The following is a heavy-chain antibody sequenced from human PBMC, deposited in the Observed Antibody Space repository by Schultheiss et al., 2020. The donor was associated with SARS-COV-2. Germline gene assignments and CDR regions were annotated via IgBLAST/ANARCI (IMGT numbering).Heavy chain of an antibody. V-gene: IGHV4-31*11. D-gene: IGHD4-17*01. Sequence: SETLSLTCAVSGGSIRTSNWWSWIRQHPGKGLEWIGYIYYSGSTYYNPSLKSRVTISVDTSKNQFSLKLSSVTAADTAVYYCARDKDGDLDYWGQGTLVTVSS. CDR1: GGSIRTSNW. J-gene: IGHJ4*02. CDR3: ARDKDGDLDY. CDR2: IYYSGST.